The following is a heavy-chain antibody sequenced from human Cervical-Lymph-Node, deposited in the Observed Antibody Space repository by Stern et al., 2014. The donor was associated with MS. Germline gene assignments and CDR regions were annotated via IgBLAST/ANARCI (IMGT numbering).Heavy chain of an antibody. Sequence: VQLVESGAEVRKPGASVKISCKASGYTFFNYGISWVRQAPGQGLEWMGWISGYSGSTNYAQKFQDRGTMTTDTSTSTTYMELRSLRSDDTAVYYCARQIIRYFDYWGQGSLVTVSS. J-gene: IGHJ4*02. V-gene: IGHV1-18*01. CDR1: GYTFFNYG. D-gene: IGHD2/OR15-2a*01. CDR2: ISGYSGST. CDR3: ARQIIRYFDY.